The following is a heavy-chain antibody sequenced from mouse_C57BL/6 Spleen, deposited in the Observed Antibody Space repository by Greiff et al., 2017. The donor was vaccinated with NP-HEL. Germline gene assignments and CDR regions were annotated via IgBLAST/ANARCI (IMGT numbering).Heavy chain of an antibody. J-gene: IGHJ4*01. Sequence: QVQLKESGAELVRPGASVTLSCKASGYTFTDYEMHWVKQTPVHGLEWIGAIDPETGGTAYNQKFKGKAILTADKSSSTAYMELRSLTSEDSAVYYCTRANSFYYAMDYWGQGTSVTVSS. V-gene: IGHV1-15*01. CDR3: TRANSFYYAMDY. CDR2: IDPETGGT. CDR1: GYTFTDYE.